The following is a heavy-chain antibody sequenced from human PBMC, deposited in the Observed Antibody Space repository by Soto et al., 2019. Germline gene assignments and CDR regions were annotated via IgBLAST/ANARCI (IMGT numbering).Heavy chain of an antibody. CDR3: ARDIPYYYYMDV. CDR2: ISSSSSYI. J-gene: IGHJ6*03. Sequence: GSLRLSCAASGFTFSSYSMNWVRQAPGKGLEWVSSISSSSSYIYYADSVKGRFTISRDNAKNSLYLQMNSLRAEDTAVYYCARDIPYYYYMDVWGKGTTVTVSS. CDR1: GFTFSSYS. V-gene: IGHV3-21*01.